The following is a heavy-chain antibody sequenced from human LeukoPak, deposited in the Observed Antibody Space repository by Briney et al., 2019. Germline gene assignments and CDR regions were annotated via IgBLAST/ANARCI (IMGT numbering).Heavy chain of an antibody. Sequence: SETLSLTCIVSGGSISSGTYYWGWIRQPPGKGLEWIGSIYYSGSTYYTPSLKSRVTISVDTSRNQFSLKLSSVTAADTAMYYCARGAYTSSRFDHWGQGTLVTVSS. CDR2: IYYSGST. V-gene: IGHV4-39*01. CDR1: GGSISSGTYY. D-gene: IGHD6-6*01. J-gene: IGHJ5*02. CDR3: ARGAYTSSRFDH.